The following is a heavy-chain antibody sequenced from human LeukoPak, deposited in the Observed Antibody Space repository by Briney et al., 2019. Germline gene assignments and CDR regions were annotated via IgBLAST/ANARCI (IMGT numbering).Heavy chain of an antibody. CDR2: ISAPGSTK. V-gene: IGHV3-23*01. D-gene: IGHD6-19*01. CDR3: VKGGSGWFFDY. CDR1: GFIFSTHH. Sequence: GGSLRLSCRALGFIFSTHHMTWVRQAPGKGLEWISSISAPGSTKYFADSVKGRFTISRDNSKNTLYLQMNSLRADDTALYYCVKGGSGWFFDYWGQGTPVTVSS. J-gene: IGHJ4*02.